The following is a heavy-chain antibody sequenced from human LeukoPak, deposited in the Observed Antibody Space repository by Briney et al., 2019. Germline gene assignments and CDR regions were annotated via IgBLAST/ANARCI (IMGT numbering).Heavy chain of an antibody. Sequence: GGSLRLSCAASGFTFSSYSMNWVRQAPGKGLEWVSSISSSSSYIYYADSVKGRFTISRDNAKKSLFLQMNSLRAEDTAVYYCARGVRGIYCGGDCPTGPFDIWGQGTMVTVSS. J-gene: IGHJ3*02. CDR1: GFTFSSYS. CDR2: ISSSSSYI. V-gene: IGHV3-21*01. CDR3: ARGVRGIYCGGDCPTGPFDI. D-gene: IGHD2-21*02.